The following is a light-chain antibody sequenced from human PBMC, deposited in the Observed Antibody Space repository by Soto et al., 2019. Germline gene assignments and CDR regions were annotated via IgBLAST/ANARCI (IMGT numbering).Light chain of an antibody. CDR1: QSVSSN. CDR3: QHYNSYSEA. V-gene: IGKV3-15*01. Sequence: EIVMTQSPATLSVSPWERATLSCRASQSVSSNLAWYQQKPGQAPRLLIYGASTRATGIPARFSGSGSGTDFTLTISSLQPDDFATYYCQHYNSYSEAFGQGTKVDIK. J-gene: IGKJ1*01. CDR2: GAS.